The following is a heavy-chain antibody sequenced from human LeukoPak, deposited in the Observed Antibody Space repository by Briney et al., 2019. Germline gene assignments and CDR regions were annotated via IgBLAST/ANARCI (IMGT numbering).Heavy chain of an antibody. Sequence: GGSLRLSCAASGFTFGSYWMSWLRQAPGKGLEWVAVISYDGSNKYYADSVKGRFTISRDNSKNTLYLQMNSLRAEDTAVYYCARDSSQQLTYLADYWGQGTLVTVSS. CDR2: ISYDGSNK. V-gene: IGHV3-30-3*01. CDR1: GFTFGSYW. CDR3: ARDSSQQLTYLADY. J-gene: IGHJ4*02. D-gene: IGHD6-13*01.